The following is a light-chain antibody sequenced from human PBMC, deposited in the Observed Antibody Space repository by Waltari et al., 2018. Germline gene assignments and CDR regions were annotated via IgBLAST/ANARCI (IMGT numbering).Light chain of an antibody. CDR3: SSYTRSSTWV. Sequence: QSALTQPASVSGSPGQSLTISCTGTSSDVGGYNYVSWYQQHPGKAPKLMIYDVSNRPSAVSDRFSGSKSGNTASLTISGLQAEDEADYYCSSYTRSSTWVFGGGTKLTVL. CDR2: DVS. V-gene: IGLV2-14*03. CDR1: SSDVGGYNY. J-gene: IGLJ3*02.